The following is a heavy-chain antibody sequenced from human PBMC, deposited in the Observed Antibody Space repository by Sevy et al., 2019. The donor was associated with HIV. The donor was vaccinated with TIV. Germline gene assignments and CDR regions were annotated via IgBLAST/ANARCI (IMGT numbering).Heavy chain of an antibody. CDR2: IYSDGRT. D-gene: IGHD3-22*01. CDR1: GFTFSSYA. V-gene: IGHV3-66*01. J-gene: IGHJ6*02. CDR3: ARDRYYDASGYYYYYYGMDV. Sequence: GGSLRLSCAASGFTFSSYAMNWVRQAPGKGLELVSVIYSDGRTYYADSVKGRFTISRDNSKNTLYLHMNNLRPEDTAVYYCARDRYYDASGYYYYYYGMDVWDQGTTVTVSS.